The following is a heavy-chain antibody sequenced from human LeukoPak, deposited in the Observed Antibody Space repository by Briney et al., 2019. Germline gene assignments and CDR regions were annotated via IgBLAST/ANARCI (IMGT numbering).Heavy chain of an antibody. CDR1: GFTFSSYG. J-gene: IGHJ3*02. CDR3: ARRIVTYYYDSSGSLDAFDI. CDR2: IWYDGSNK. V-gene: IGHV3-33*01. D-gene: IGHD3-22*01. Sequence: GGSLRLSCAASGFTFSSYGMHWVRQAPGKGLEWVAVIWYDGSNKYYADSVKGRFTISRDNSKNTLYLQMNSLRAEDTAVYYCARRIVTYYYDSSGSLDAFDIWGQGTMVTVSS.